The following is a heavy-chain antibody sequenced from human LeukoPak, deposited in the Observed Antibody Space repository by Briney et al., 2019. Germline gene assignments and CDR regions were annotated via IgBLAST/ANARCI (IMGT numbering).Heavy chain of an antibody. D-gene: IGHD3-3*01. CDR3: AREEPIFGVVTTYYFDY. Sequence: ASVKVSCKASGYTFTSYGISWVRQAPGQGLEWMGWISAYNGNTNYAQKLQGRVTMTTDTSTSTAYMEPRSLRSDDTAVYYCAREEPIFGVVTTYYFDYWGQGTLVTVSS. CDR1: GYTFTSYG. J-gene: IGHJ4*02. V-gene: IGHV1-18*01. CDR2: ISAYNGNT.